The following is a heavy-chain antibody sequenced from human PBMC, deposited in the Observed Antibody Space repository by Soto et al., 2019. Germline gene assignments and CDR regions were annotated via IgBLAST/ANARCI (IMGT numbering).Heavy chain of an antibody. CDR1: SISTYY. CDR2: IYYMGST. CDR3: ARDPVGATHFDY. J-gene: IGHJ4*02. V-gene: IGHV4-59*01. Sequence: PETLSLTCTVASISTYYWNSIRQPPGKGLEWIGYIYYMGSTNYNSSLKSRVTMSIDTSKNQFSLKLSSVTAADTAIYYCARDPVGATHFDYWGKGAPVTVSS. D-gene: IGHD1-26*01.